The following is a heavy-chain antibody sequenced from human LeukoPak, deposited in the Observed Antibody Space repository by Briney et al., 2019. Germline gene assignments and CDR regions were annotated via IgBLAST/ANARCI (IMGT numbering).Heavy chain of an antibody. Sequence: SETLSLTCAVYGGSFSGYYWSWIRQPPGKGLEWIGEINHSGSTNYNPSLKSRVTISVDTSKNQFSLKLSSVTAADTAVYYCARTRRLGELSSPITYYFDYWGQGTLVTVSS. CDR3: ARTRRLGELSSPITYYFDY. D-gene: IGHD3-16*02. J-gene: IGHJ4*02. CDR1: GGSFSGYY. V-gene: IGHV4-34*01. CDR2: INHSGST.